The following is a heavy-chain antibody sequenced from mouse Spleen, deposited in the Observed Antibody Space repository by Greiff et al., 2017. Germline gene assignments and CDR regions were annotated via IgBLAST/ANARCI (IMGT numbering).Heavy chain of an antibody. D-gene: IGHD1-1*01. CDR2: ISSGGGNT. CDR1: GFTFSSYA. CDR3: ARRYYGSDYFDY. V-gene: IGHV5-9*01. Sequence: EVMLVESGGGLVKLGGSLKLSCAASGFTFSSYAMSWVRQTPEKRLEWVATISSGGGNTYYPDSVKGRFTISRDNAKNTLYLQMSSLKSEDTAMYYCARRYYGSDYFDYWGQGTTLTVSS. J-gene: IGHJ2*01.